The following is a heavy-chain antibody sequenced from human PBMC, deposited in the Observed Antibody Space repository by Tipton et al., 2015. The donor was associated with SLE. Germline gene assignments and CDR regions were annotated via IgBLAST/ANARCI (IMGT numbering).Heavy chain of an antibody. Sequence: TLSLTCTVSGYSISSCYYWGWIRQPPGKGLDWIGSIYHSGSTYYNPSLKSRVTISVDTSKNQFSLKLSSVTAADTAVYYCAMSGFNDYGGNFDYWGQGTLVTVSS. V-gene: IGHV4-38-2*02. CDR3: AMSGFNDYGGNFDY. CDR2: IYHSGST. CDR1: GYSISSCYY. J-gene: IGHJ4*02. D-gene: IGHD4-23*01.